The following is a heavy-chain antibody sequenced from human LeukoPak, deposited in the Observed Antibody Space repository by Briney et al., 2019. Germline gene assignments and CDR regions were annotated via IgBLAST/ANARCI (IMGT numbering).Heavy chain of an antibody. Sequence: GRSLRLSCAASGFTFSSYGMHWVRQAPGKGLEWVAVISYDGSNKYYADSVKGRFTISRDNSKNTLYLQMNSLRAEDTAVYYCAKDQWFRELFNYHYMDVWGKGTTVTVSS. CDR2: ISYDGSNK. CDR1: GFTFSSYG. D-gene: IGHD3-10*01. J-gene: IGHJ6*03. CDR3: AKDQWFRELFNYHYMDV. V-gene: IGHV3-30*18.